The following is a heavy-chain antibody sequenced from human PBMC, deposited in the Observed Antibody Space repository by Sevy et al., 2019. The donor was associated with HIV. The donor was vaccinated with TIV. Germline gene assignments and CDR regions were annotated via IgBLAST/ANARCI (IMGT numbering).Heavy chain of an antibody. CDR3: ARVYSGSYYGYAFDI. D-gene: IGHD1-26*01. CDR1: GFTFSSYA. J-gene: IGHJ3*02. V-gene: IGHV3-30-3*01. CDR2: ISYDGSNK. Sequence: GGSLRLSCAASGFTFSSYAMHWVRQAPGKGLEWVAVISYDGSNKYYADSVKGRFTISRDNSKNTLYLQMNSLRAEDTAVYYCARVYSGSYYGYAFDIWGQGTMVTVSS.